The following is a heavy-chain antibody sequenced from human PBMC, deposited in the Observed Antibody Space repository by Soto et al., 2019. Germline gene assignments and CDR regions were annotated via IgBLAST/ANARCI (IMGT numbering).Heavy chain of an antibody. D-gene: IGHD2-2*01. Sequence: QVQLVQSGAEVKKPGSSVKVSCKASGGTFSSYTISWVRQAPGQGLEWMGRIIPILGIANYAQKFQGRVRITAAKSTSTAYMELSRLRSEDKAVYYCARDHRVVVVVPAVRNWFDPWGQGTLVTVSS. J-gene: IGHJ5*02. CDR3: ARDHRVVVVVPAVRNWFDP. V-gene: IGHV1-69*08. CDR2: IIPILGIA. CDR1: GGTFSSYT.